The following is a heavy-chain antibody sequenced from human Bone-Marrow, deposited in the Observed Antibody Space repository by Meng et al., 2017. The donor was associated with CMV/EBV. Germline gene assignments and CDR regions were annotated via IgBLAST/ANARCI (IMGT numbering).Heavy chain of an antibody. D-gene: IGHD3-3*01. CDR2: IIPILGIA. V-gene: IGHV1-69*10. CDR3: ARDPGVGYDFWSGHGTVGMDV. Sequence: SVKVSCKASGGTFSSYTISWVRQAPGQGLEWMGGIIPILGIANYARKFQGRVTITADKSTSTAYMELSSLRSEDTAVYYCARDPGVGYDFWSGHGTVGMDVWGQGTTVTVSS. CDR1: GGTFSSYT. J-gene: IGHJ6*02.